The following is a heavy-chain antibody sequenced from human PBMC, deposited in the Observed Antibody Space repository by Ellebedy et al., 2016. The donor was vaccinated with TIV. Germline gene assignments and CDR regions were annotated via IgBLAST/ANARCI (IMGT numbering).Heavy chain of an antibody. CDR3: ARLVLRTTSTRGDVFDI. Sequence: GESLKLSCKGSKYSFTNYWISWVRQVPGKGMELMGRIDPGDSYINYSPPFQGHVTFSTDKSISTAYLQWGSLKASDPAMYYCARLVLRTTSTRGDVFDIWGQGTMVTVSS. J-gene: IGHJ3*02. CDR2: IDPGDSYI. D-gene: IGHD2/OR15-2a*01. V-gene: IGHV5-10-1*01. CDR1: KYSFTNYW.